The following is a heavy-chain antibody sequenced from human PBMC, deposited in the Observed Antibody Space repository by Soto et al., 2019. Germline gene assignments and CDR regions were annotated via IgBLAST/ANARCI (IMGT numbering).Heavy chain of an antibody. CDR1: GFSLSGYY. CDR2: ISSSGSTI. Sequence: GGSLRLSCAASGFSLSGYYMTWIRQAPGKGLEWISYISSSGSTIYYADSVKGRFTISRDDARDSLYLQMNSLGAADTAVYYCAGGYCTSASCPYYYYMDVWGKGTTVTVS. CDR3: AGGYCTSASCPYYYYMDV. V-gene: IGHV3-11*01. J-gene: IGHJ6*03. D-gene: IGHD2-2*01.